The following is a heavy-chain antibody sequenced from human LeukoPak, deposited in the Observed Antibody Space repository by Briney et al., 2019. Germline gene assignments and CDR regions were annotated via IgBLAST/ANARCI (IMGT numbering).Heavy chain of an antibody. V-gene: IGHV4-39*07. CDR2: IYYSGST. Sequence: SETLSLTCTVSGGSITTTTYYWGWIRQPPGKGLEWIGSIYYSGSTYYNPSLKSRVTISVDTSKNQFSLKLSSVTAADTAVYYCARDITTWDPWGQGTLVTASS. CDR1: GGSITTTTYY. J-gene: IGHJ5*02. D-gene: IGHD3-3*01. CDR3: ARDITTWDP.